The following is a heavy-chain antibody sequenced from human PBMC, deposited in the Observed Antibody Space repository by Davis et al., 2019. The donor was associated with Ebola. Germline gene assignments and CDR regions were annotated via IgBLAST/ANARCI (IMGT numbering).Heavy chain of an antibody. CDR2: IYYSGST. CDR3: ASVSRVYGMDV. V-gene: IGHV4-39*01. CDR1: GGSISSSSYY. J-gene: IGHJ6*02. Sequence: PSETLSLTCTVSGGSISSSSYYWGWIRQPPGKGLEWIGSIYYSGSTYYNPSLKSRVTISVDTSKNQFSLKLSSVTAADTAVYYCASVSRVYGMDVWGQGTTVTVSS.